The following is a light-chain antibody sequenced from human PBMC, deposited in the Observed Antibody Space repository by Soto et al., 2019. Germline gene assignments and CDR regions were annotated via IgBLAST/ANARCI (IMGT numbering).Light chain of an antibody. CDR1: RRVSSN. V-gene: IGKV3-15*01. CDR2: GAS. J-gene: IGKJ2*01. Sequence: EIVMTQSPATLSVSPGERATLSCRASRRVSSNLAWYQQKPGQAPRLLIYGASTRATGIPARFSGGGSGTEFTLTISSLQSEDFAVYYCQQCNNWPYTFGQGTNLEIK. CDR3: QQCNNWPYT.